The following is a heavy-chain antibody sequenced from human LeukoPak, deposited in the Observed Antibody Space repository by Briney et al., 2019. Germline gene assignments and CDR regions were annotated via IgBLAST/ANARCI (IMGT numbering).Heavy chain of an antibody. V-gene: IGHV3-21*01. CDR1: GFTFSSYA. J-gene: IGHJ5*02. CDR2: ISSSSSYI. Sequence: GGSLRLSCAASGFTFSSYAMSWVRQAPGKGLEWVSSISSSSSYIYYADSVKGRFTISRDNAKNSLYLQMNSLRAEDTAVYYCARDRDYYGSGSYEWFDPWGQGTLVTVSS. D-gene: IGHD3-10*01. CDR3: ARDRDYYGSGSYEWFDP.